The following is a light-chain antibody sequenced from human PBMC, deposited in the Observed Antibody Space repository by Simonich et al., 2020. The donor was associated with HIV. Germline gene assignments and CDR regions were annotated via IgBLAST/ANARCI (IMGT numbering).Light chain of an antibody. CDR3: SSYTSSSTLV. CDR2: DVR. Sequence: QSALTQPASVSESPGQSITISCTGTTSDVGGYNYVSWYQKHPDKAPKLMIYDVRKRPSRVSNRFSGSKSGNTASLTISGLQGEDEADYYCSSYTSSSTLVFGGGTKLTVL. V-gene: IGLV2-14*03. CDR1: TSDVGGYNY. J-gene: IGLJ3*02.